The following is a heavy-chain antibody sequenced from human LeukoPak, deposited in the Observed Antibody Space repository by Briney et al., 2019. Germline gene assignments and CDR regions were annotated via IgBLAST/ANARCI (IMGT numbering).Heavy chain of an antibody. CDR1: GFTFSSYG. V-gene: IGHV3-30*18. J-gene: IGHJ4*02. D-gene: IGHD3-22*01. CDR2: ISYDGSNK. CDR3: AKDDSWAGDRYFDY. Sequence: PGGSLRLSCAASGFTFSSYGMHWVRQAPGKGLEWVAVISYDGSNKYYADSVKGRFTISRDNSKNTLCLQMNSLRAEDTAVYYCAKDDSWAGDRYFDYWGQGTLVTVSS.